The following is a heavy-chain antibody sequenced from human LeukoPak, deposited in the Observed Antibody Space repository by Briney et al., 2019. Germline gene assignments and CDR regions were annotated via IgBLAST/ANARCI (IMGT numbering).Heavy chain of an antibody. CDR3: AKSPSGEHYYGMDV. V-gene: IGHV3-23*01. CDR2: ISGSGGST. Sequence: GGSLRLSCAASGFTFSSYAMSWVRQVPGKGLEWVSAISGSGGSTYYADSVEGRFTISRDNSKNTLYLQMNSLRAEDTAVYYCAKSPSGEHYYGMDVWGQGTTVTVSS. CDR1: GFTFSSYA. J-gene: IGHJ6*02.